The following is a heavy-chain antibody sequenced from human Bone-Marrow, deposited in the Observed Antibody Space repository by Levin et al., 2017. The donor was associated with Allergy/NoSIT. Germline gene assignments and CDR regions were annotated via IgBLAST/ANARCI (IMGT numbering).Heavy chain of an antibody. D-gene: IGHD5-12*01. Sequence: GESLKISCEASGFTFSNFGMHWVRQAPGKGLEWVAFISHDGGVKYFAEALKGRFTISRDNSKNTLFLQMSSLRDDDTAVYSCAKWGRVSPYNSGYLDWYFDLWGRGTLVTVSS. V-gene: IGHV3-30*18. CDR2: ISHDGGVK. CDR3: AKWGRVSPYNSGYLDWYFDL. J-gene: IGHJ2*01. CDR1: GFTFSNFG.